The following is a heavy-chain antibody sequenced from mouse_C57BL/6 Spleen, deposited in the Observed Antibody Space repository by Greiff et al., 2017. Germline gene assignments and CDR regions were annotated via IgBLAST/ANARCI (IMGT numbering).Heavy chain of an antibody. CDR3: ARVGRYAMDY. D-gene: IGHD3-1*01. CDR1: GYTFTSYW. J-gene: IGHJ4*01. Sequence: QVQLQQPGAELVRPGSSVKLSCKASGYTFTSYWMHWVKQRPIQGLEWIGNIAPSDSETHYNPQFKDKAPLTVDKSSSTAYMQLSSLTSEDSTVYYCARVGRYAMDYWGQGTALTVSS. CDR2: IAPSDSET. V-gene: IGHV1-52*01.